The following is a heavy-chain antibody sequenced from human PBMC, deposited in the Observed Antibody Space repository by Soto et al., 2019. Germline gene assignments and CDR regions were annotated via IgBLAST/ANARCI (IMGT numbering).Heavy chain of an antibody. CDR1: GGTFSSYA. Sequence: QVQLVQSGAEVKKPGSSVKVSCQASGGTFSSYALSWVRQAPGHGLEWMGGIIPIFGTANYAQKFQGRVTITADKSTSTAYMELSSLRSEDTAVYYCARDISIGSGYYDYWGQGTLVTVSS. CDR3: ARDISIGSGYYDY. J-gene: IGHJ4*02. D-gene: IGHD3-22*01. CDR2: IIPIFGTA. V-gene: IGHV1-69*06.